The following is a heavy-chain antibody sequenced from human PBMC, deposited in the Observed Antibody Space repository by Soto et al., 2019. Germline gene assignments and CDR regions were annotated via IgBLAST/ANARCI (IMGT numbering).Heavy chain of an antibody. CDR2: ISGSGGST. J-gene: IGHJ3*02. D-gene: IGHD6-19*01. CDR1: GFTFSSYA. CDR3: AKCYSSGPRAFDI. V-gene: IGHV3-23*01. Sequence: EVQLLESGGGLVQPGGSLRLSCAASGFTFSSYAMSWVRQAPGKGLEWVSAISGSGGSTYYADSVKGRFTISRDTSKNTLYLQMNSLRAEDTAVYYCAKCYSSGPRAFDIWGQGRMVTVSS.